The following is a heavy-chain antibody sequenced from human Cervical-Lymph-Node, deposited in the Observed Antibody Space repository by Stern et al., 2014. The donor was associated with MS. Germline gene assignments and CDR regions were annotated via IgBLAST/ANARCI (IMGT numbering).Heavy chain of an antibody. CDR2: IWYDGSNK. D-gene: IGHD4-23*01. Sequence: VQLVESGGGVVQPGRSLRLSCAASGFTFSSYGMHWVRQAPGKGLEWVAVIWYDGSNKYYADSVKGRFTISRDNSRKTLCLKMNSLRAEDTAVYYCAREGGNTAEYFQHWGQGTLVTVSS. CDR3: AREGGNTAEYFQH. V-gene: IGHV3-33*01. CDR1: GFTFSSYG. J-gene: IGHJ1*01.